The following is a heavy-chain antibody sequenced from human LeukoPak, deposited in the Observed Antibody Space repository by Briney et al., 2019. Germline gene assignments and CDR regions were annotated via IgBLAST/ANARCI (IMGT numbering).Heavy chain of an antibody. J-gene: IGHJ4*02. CDR1: SDSITSYY. Sequence: TLSLTCTVSSDSITSYYWSWIRRPPGKGLEWIGYIYYSGTTNDNPSLKSRVTISLDTSKNQFSLKVSSVTAADTAVYYCARGDTSGSYYDYWGQGTLVTVSS. D-gene: IGHD1-26*01. CDR2: IYYSGTT. CDR3: ARGDTSGSYYDY. V-gene: IGHV4-59*13.